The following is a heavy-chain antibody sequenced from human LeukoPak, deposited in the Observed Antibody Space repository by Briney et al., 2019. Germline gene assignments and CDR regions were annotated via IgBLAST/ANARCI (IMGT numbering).Heavy chain of an antibody. CDR1: GYTFTSYD. V-gene: IGHV1-8*01. CDR3: ARGSLDSYYYYGMDV. CDR2: MNPNSGNT. Sequence: GGPVKVSCKASGYTFTSYDINWARQATGQGLEWMGWMNPNSGNTGYAQKFQGRATMTRNTSISTAYMELSSLRSEDTAVYYCARGSLDSYYYYGMDVWGQGTTVTVSS. J-gene: IGHJ6*02. D-gene: IGHD3-16*01.